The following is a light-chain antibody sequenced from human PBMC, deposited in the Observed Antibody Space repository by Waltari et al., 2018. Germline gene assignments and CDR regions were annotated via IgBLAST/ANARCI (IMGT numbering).Light chain of an antibody. Sequence: QSALTHPASVSGSPGQSITISCTGTSSDIGSYNYVSWYQHHPGKAPKLMIFDVNNRPSGVSDRFSGSKSGNTASLTISGLQAEDEADYYCSSYTTTSTLLVVFGGGTKLTVL. CDR3: SSYTTTSTLLVV. CDR2: DVN. J-gene: IGLJ2*01. V-gene: IGLV2-14*03. CDR1: SSDIGSYNY.